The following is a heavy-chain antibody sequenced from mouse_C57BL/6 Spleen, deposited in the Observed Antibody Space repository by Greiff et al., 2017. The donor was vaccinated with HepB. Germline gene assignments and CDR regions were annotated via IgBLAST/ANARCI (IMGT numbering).Heavy chain of an antibody. CDR3: ARDYGSTLDY. Sequence: QVPLQQSGPGLVQPSQSLSITCTVSGFSLTSYGVHWVRQSPGKGLEWLGVIWSGRSTDYNADFIFRLSISKDNFKSQVFFKMNILQADDTAIYYCARDYGSTLDYWGQGTTLTVSS. J-gene: IGHJ2*01. CDR1: GFSLTSYG. V-gene: IGHV2-2*01. D-gene: IGHD1-1*01. CDR2: IWSGRST.